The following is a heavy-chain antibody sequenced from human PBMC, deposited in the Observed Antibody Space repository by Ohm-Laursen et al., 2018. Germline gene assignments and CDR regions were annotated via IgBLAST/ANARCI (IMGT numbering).Heavy chain of an antibody. D-gene: IGHD6-19*01. V-gene: IGHV1-2*02. Sequence: ASVKVSCKAFGYTFTDYLIQWVRQAPGQGLEWMGWINPNSGGTNYAQKFQGRVTMTRDTSISTAYMELSRLRSDDTAVYYCARDPSVAFSGWYNPNWFDPWGQGTLVTVSS. CDR3: ARDPSVAFSGWYNPNWFDP. CDR2: INPNSGGT. J-gene: IGHJ5*02. CDR1: GYTFTDYL.